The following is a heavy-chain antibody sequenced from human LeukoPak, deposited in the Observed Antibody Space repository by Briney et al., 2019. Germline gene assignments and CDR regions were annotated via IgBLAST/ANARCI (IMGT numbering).Heavy chain of an antibody. CDR2: ISHSGST. V-gene: IGHV4-34*01. D-gene: IGHD3-10*01. Sequence: SETLSLTCAVYGESFSSYYWSWIRQAPRTGLEWIGEISHSGSTNYNPSLKSRVTMSVDTSKNQFSLKLSSVTAADTAVYYCARESRSPRALGIGDAFDIWGQGTMVTVSS. CDR1: GESFSSYY. CDR3: ARESRSPRALGIGDAFDI. J-gene: IGHJ3*02.